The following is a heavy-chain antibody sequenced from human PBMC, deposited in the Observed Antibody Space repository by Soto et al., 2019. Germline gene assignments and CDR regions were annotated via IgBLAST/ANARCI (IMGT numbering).Heavy chain of an antibody. CDR3: ARSSITIFGVVTKVPV. Sequence: SETLSLTCTVSGGSISSSSYYWGWIRQPPXKGLEWIGSIYYSGSTYYNPSLKSRVTISVDTSKNQFSLKLSSVTAADTAVYYCARSSITIFGVVTKVPVWGQGTTVTVSS. CDR2: IYYSGST. V-gene: IGHV4-39*01. J-gene: IGHJ6*02. CDR1: GGSISSSSYY. D-gene: IGHD3-3*01.